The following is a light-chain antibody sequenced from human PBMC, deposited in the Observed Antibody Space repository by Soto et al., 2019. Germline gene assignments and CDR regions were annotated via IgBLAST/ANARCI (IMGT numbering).Light chain of an antibody. CDR3: RQYASSPPMYT. V-gene: IGKV3-20*01. CDR2: DAS. CDR1: QSVSNNY. Sequence: VLTQSPGTLSWSPGERATLSCRASQSVSNNYLGWYQQKPGQAPRLLIYDASSRATGIPDRFSGSGSGTDFTLTISRLEPEDFAVYYCRQYASSPPMYTFGQGTKLEIK. J-gene: IGKJ2*01.